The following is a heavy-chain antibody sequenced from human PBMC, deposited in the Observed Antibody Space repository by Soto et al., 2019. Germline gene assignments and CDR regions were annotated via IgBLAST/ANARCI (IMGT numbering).Heavy chain of an antibody. CDR3: SRSRPTGRRDYYYYGMDV. Sequence: PGGSLRLSCFVSGFPFSSFGMHWVRQAPGKGLEWVSSISNDGSNQHYADSVKGRFTISRDNSKNTVYLQLNSLRGEDTAVYYCSRSRPTGRRDYYYYGMDVWGQGTTVTVSS. J-gene: IGHJ6*02. CDR2: ISNDGSNQ. D-gene: IGHD1-1*01. V-gene: IGHV3-30*03. CDR1: GFPFSSFG.